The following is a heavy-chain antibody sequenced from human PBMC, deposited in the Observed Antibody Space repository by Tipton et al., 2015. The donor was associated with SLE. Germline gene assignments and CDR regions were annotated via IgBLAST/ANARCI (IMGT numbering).Heavy chain of an antibody. D-gene: IGHD2-15*01. CDR3: AKLAPVSPRGAFDI. CDR1: GFTFSSYG. J-gene: IGHJ3*02. V-gene: IGHV3-33*06. CDR2: IWYDGSNK. Sequence: SLRLSCAASGFTFSSYGMHWVRQAPGKGLEWVAVIWYDGSNKYYADSVKGRFTISRDNSKNTLYLQMNSLRAKDTAVYYCAKLAPVSPRGAFDIWGQGTMVTVSS.